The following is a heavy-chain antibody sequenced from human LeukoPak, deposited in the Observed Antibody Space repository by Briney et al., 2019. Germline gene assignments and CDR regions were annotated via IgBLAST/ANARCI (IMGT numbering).Heavy chain of an antibody. J-gene: IGHJ4*02. V-gene: IGHV3-30*02. CDR1: GFTFSSYG. Sequence: GGSLRLSCAASGFTFSSYGMHWVRQAPGKGLEWVAFIRYDGSDKYYADSVKGRFTISRDNSKNTLYLQMNSLRAEDTAVYYCAKDPVAGTIWSGNLNLDYWGQGTLVTVSS. D-gene: IGHD3-3*01. CDR3: AKDPVAGTIWSGNLNLDY. CDR2: IRYDGSDK.